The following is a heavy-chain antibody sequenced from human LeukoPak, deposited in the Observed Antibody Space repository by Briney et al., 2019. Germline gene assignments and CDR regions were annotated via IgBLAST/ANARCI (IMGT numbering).Heavy chain of an antibody. J-gene: IGHJ4*02. D-gene: IGHD3-10*01. Sequence: PSESPSLTCAVYVGSFSGYYWSWIRQPPGKGLEWSGEINHSGRTNYTPSLKSRVTISVDTSKNQFSLKLRSVTAADTAVYYCARGRVYYYGSGSYYKIGREKTVFDYWGQGTLVTVSS. CDR1: VGSFSGYY. CDR3: ARGRVYYYGSGSYYKIGREKTVFDY. CDR2: INHSGRT. V-gene: IGHV4-34*01.